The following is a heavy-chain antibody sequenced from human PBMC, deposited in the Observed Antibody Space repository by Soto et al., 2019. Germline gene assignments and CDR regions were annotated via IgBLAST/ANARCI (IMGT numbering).Heavy chain of an antibody. Sequence: GASVKVSCKASGYTFTSYDINWVRQATGQGLEWMGWMNPNSGNTGYAQKFQGRVTMTRNTSISTAYMELSSLRSEDTAVYYCARGSILILRYFDWFKTFDPWGQGTLVTVSS. CDR1: GYTFTSYD. CDR3: ARGSILILRYFDWFKTFDP. J-gene: IGHJ5*02. D-gene: IGHD3-9*01. V-gene: IGHV1-8*01. CDR2: MNPNSGNT.